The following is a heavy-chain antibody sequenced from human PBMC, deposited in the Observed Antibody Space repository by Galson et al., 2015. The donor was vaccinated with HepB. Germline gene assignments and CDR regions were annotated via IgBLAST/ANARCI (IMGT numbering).Heavy chain of an antibody. D-gene: IGHD3-10*01. CDR2: ISAYNGNT. J-gene: IGHJ4*02. CDR3: ALRTGTYPYYFDF. Sequence: CKASGYTFPSYGISWVRQAPGQGLEWMGWISAYNGNTKYAQKLQGRVTMTTDKSTTTAYMELRSLRSDDTAVYYCALRTGTYPYYFDFWGQGTLVAVSS. CDR1: GYTFPSYG. V-gene: IGHV1-18*01.